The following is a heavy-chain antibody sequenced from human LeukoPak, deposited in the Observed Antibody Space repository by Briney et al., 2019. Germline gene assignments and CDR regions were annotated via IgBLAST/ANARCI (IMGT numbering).Heavy chain of an antibody. D-gene: IGHD4-11*01. V-gene: IGHV1-18*01. CDR2: ISAYNGNT. Sequence: ASVKVSCKASGYTFTSYGISWMRQAPGQGLEWMGWISAYNGNTNYAQKLQGRVTMTTDTSTSTAYMELRSLRSDDTAVYYCARDPRTTIDYYYYGMDVWGQGTTVTVSS. CDR1: GYTFTSYG. CDR3: ARDPRTTIDYYYYGMDV. J-gene: IGHJ6*02.